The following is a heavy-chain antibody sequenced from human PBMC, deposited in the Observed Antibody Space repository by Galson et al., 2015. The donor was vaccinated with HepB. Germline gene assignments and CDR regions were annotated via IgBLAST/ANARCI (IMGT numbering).Heavy chain of an antibody. CDR2: IYYSGST. CDR3: ARRPSMGSPSPFDY. J-gene: IGHJ4*01. V-gene: IGHV4-39*01. D-gene: IGHD2/OR15-2a*01. CDR1: GGSISSSSYY. Sequence: ETLSLTCTVSGGSISSSSYYWGWIRQPPGKGLEWIGSIYYSGSTYYNPSLKSRVTISVDTSKNQFSLKLSSVTAADTAVYYCARRPSMGSPSPFDYWGHPGHRLL.